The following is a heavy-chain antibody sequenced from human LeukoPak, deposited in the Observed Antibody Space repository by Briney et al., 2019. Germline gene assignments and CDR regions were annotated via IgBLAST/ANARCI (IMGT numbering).Heavy chain of an antibody. J-gene: IGHJ4*02. CDR2: ISSSSSYM. Sequence: GGSLRLSCAASGFTFSSYSMNWVRQAPGKGLEWVSSISSSSSYMYYADSVKGRFTISRDNAKNSLYLQMNSLRAEDTAVYYCARERGGHNLYYFDYWGQGTLVTVSS. D-gene: IGHD5-24*01. CDR3: ARERGGHNLYYFDY. CDR1: GFTFSSYS. V-gene: IGHV3-21*01.